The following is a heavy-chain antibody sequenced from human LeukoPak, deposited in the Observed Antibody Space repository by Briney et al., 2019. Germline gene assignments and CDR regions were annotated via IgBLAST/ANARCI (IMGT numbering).Heavy chain of an antibody. CDR2: ISYDGSNK. V-gene: IGHV3-30-3*01. J-gene: IGHJ4*02. D-gene: IGHD2-21*02. Sequence: GGSLRLSCAASGFTFSSYAMHWVRQAPGKGLEWVAVISYDGSNKYYADSVKGRFTISRDNSKNTLYLQMNSLRAEDTAVYYCARDLSEDCGGDCYSPYYFDYWGQGTLVTVSS. CDR1: GFTFSSYA. CDR3: ARDLSEDCGGDCYSPYYFDY.